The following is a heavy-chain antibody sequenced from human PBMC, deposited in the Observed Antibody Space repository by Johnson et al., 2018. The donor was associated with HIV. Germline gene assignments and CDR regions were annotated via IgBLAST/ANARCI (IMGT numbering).Heavy chain of an antibody. CDR3: TTDLEYYYGSGKLDAFDM. CDR1: GFTFSDYY. V-gene: IGHV3-15*01. CDR2: ISSSGGGTT. D-gene: IGHD3-10*01. Sequence: EVQLVESGGGLIQLGGSLRLSCAASGFTFSDYYMSWIRQAPGKGLEWVSYISSSGGGTTSYAAPVKGRFTFCRDDSKDTVYQHMNSLKVDDTSVYYCTTDLEYYYGSGKLDAFDMWGQGTMVTVSS. J-gene: IGHJ3*02.